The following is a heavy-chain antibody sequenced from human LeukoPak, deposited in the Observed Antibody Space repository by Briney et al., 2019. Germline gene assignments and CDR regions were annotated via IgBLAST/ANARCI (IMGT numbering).Heavy chain of an antibody. Sequence: GGSLRLSCAASGFTFSSYAMHWVRQAPGKGLEWVAVISYDGSNKYYADSVKGRFTISRDNSKNTLYLQMNSLRAEDTAVYYCAALWFGELFAEFDYWGQGTLVTVSS. J-gene: IGHJ4*02. CDR3: AALWFGELFAEFDY. D-gene: IGHD3-10*01. V-gene: IGHV3-30-3*01. CDR2: ISYDGSNK. CDR1: GFTFSSYA.